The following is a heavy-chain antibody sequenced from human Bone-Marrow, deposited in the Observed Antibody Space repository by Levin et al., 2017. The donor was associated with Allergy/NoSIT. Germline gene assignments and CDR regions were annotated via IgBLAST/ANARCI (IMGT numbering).Heavy chain of an antibody. CDR3: AKSGSTSCYGAYYYYYGMDV. CDR2: ISGSGGST. Sequence: GGSLRLSCAASGFTFSSYAMSWVRQAPGKGLEWVSAISGSGGSTYYADSVKGRFTISRDNSKNTLYLQMNSLRAEDTAVYYCAKSGSTSCYGAYYYYYGMDVWGQGTTVTVSS. CDR1: GFTFSSYA. V-gene: IGHV3-23*01. D-gene: IGHD2-2*01. J-gene: IGHJ6*02.